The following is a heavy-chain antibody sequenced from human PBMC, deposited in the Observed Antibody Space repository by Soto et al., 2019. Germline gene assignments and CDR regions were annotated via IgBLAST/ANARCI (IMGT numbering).Heavy chain of an antibody. V-gene: IGHV4-59*08. CDR2: IYYSGST. CDR3: ARGYYFILTGYYNDAFDI. D-gene: IGHD3-9*01. CDR1: GGSISSYY. Sequence: SETLSLTCTVSGGSISSYYWSWIRQPPGKGLEWIGYIYYSGSTNYNPSLKSRVTISVDTSKNQFSLKLSSVTAADTAVYYCARGYYFILTGYYNDAFDICGQLTMVPVSS. J-gene: IGHJ3*02.